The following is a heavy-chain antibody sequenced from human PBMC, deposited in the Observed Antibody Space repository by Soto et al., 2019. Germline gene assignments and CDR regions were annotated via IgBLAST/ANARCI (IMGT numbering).Heavy chain of an antibody. CDR3: ARSSQSTVNTFDY. V-gene: IGHV4-31*03. CDR2: IYYSGST. CDR1: GASISSGDYY. D-gene: IGHD4-17*01. J-gene: IGHJ4*02. Sequence: SETLSLTCTVSGASISSGDYYWSWIRQHPGKGLEWIGYIYYSGSTYYNPSLKSRVTISVDTSKNQFSLKPSSVTAADTAVYYCARSSQSTVNTFDYWGQGTLVTVS.